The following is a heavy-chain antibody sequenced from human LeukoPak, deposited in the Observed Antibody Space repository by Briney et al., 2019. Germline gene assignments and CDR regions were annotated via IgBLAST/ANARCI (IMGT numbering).Heavy chain of an antibody. J-gene: IGHJ4*02. CDR2: IHSSGSP. Sequence: TSETLSLTCSVSGASISTFHWTWFRQPAGRGLEWIGLIHSSGSPLLNPSLKNRVAMSVDLTKNQLSLKLTSVTAADTAMYFCARKDGHYWGRGTVVTVSS. V-gene: IGHV4-4*07. CDR3: ARKDGHY. CDR1: GASISTFH.